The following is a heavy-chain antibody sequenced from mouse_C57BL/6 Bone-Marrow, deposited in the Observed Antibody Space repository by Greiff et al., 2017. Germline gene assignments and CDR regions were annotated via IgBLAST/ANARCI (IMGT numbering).Heavy chain of an antibody. CDR2: INPRDGST. CDR3: ARSGYVWFAY. CDR1: GFTFTDHT. V-gene: IGHV1-78*01. Sequence: VQLQQSDAELVKPGASVKISCKVSGFTFTDHTIHWLKQRPEQGLEWIGYINPRDGSTEYNEKFKGKATLTADKSSSTAYLQLNSLTSEDSADYFCARSGYVWFAYWGQGTLVTVSA. J-gene: IGHJ3*01. D-gene: IGHD3-2*02.